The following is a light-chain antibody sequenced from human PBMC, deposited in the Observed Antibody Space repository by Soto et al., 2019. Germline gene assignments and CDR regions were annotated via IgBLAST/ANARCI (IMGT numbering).Light chain of an antibody. CDR1: SSNIGGNS. V-gene: IGLV1-51*01. CDR2: DDN. CDR3: GSWDSSLSAYV. Sequence: QSALTRPPSVSAAPGQKVTMSCSGSSSNIGGNSVSWYQQLPWTAPKLLIYDDNKRPSGIPDRFSGSKSGTSATLGITGFQTGDEADYYCGSWDSSLSAYVFGTGTKVTVL. J-gene: IGLJ1*01.